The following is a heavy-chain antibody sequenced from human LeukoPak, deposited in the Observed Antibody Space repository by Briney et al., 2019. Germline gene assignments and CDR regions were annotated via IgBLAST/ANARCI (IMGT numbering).Heavy chain of an antibody. CDR3: ASLYDSTGFCFDY. V-gene: IGHV3-11*01. Sequence: GGSLRLSCVVSGFRFSDYYMSWIRQTPGKGLEFISYISGSGDAIYYTDSVKGRFTISRDNAKNSLYLQRDSLSAEDTAVYYCASLYDSTGFCFDYWGQGALVTVSS. J-gene: IGHJ4*02. CDR2: ISGSGDAI. D-gene: IGHD3-22*01. CDR1: GFRFSDYY.